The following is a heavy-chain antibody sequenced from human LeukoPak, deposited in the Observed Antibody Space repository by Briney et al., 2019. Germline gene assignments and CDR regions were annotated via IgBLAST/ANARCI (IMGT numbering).Heavy chain of an antibody. CDR1: GYSISSGYY. D-gene: IGHD5-18*01. V-gene: IGHV4-38-2*01. CDR2: IYHNGNT. Sequence: TSSETLSLTCAVSGYSISSGYYWGWIRQPPGKGLESIGTIYHNGNTYYNPSLKSRVTISVDTSKNQFSLKLSSVTAADTAVYYCARVRYNYGDSDYWGQGTLVTVSS. CDR3: ARVRYNYGDSDY. J-gene: IGHJ4*02.